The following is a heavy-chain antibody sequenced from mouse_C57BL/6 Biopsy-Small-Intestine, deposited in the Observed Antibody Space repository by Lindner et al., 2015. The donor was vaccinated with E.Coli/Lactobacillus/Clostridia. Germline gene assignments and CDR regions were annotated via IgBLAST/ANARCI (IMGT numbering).Heavy chain of an antibody. CDR2: ISGHDGKT. J-gene: IGHJ4*01. CDR3: ARTSAHRSNYFNDF. Sequence: SVKVSCKTLSYTFVNFGINWVRQAPGQGLEWVGWISGHDGKTEYSEKLQGRITVTTEISTNTVHMELRSLRSDDTAVYYCARTSAHRSNYFNDFWGQGTLVTVSS. CDR1: SYTFVNFG. D-gene: IGHD1-1*02. V-gene: IGHV1-85*01.